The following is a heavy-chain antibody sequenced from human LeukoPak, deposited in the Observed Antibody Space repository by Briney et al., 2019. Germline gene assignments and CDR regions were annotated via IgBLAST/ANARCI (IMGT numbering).Heavy chain of an antibody. V-gene: IGHV3-74*01. J-gene: IGHJ2*01. Sequence: PGGSLRLSCAVSGFTFSSYCMQWGRHSPGKGLAWVSRITSDGSATDYADSVKGRFTVSRDNAKNTLFLHMDSLRVEDTAVYYCARDASPGSFDLWGRGTLVTVSS. CDR2: ITSDGSAT. CDR3: ARDASPGSFDL. CDR1: GFTFSSYC.